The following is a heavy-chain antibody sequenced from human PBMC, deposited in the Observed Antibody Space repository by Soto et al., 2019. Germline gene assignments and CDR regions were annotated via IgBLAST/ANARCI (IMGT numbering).Heavy chain of an antibody. J-gene: IGHJ4*02. CDR3: ARAVLITMVRGVTPGDY. V-gene: IGHV3-11*01. Sequence: GGSLRLSCAASGFTFSDYYTSWIRQAPGKGLEWVSYISSSGSTIYYADSVKGRSTISRDNAKNSLYLQMNSLRAEDTAVYYCARAVLITMVRGVTPGDYWGQGTLVTVSS. D-gene: IGHD3-10*01. CDR1: GFTFSDYY. CDR2: ISSSGSTI.